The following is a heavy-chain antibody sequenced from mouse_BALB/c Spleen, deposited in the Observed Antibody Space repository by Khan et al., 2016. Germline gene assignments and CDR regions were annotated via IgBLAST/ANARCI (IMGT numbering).Heavy chain of an antibody. V-gene: IGHV5-4*02. Sequence: EVELVESGGGLVKPGGSLKLSCAASGFTFSDYYMYWVRQTPEKRLEWVATISDGGSYTYYPDSVKGRFTISSDNAKNHLYLQMNSLKYEDTALYYCAKEGLRRGFAYWGQGPLVTVSA. J-gene: IGHJ3*01. CDR2: ISDGGSYT. D-gene: IGHD2-4*01. CDR1: GFTFSDYY. CDR3: AKEGLRRGFAY.